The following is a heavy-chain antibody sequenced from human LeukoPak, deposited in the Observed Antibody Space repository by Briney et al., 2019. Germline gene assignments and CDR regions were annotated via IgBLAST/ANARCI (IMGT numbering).Heavy chain of an antibody. J-gene: IGHJ4*02. D-gene: IGHD5-24*01. Sequence: KTSETLSLTCTVSGGSISSYYWSWIRQPPGKGLEWIGSIYYSGSTYYNPSLKSRVTISVDASKNQFSLKLSSVTAADTAVYYCASGLGSEMATITDSVDYWGQGTLVTVSS. CDR1: GGSISSYY. CDR2: IYYSGST. CDR3: ASGLGSEMATITDSVDY. V-gene: IGHV4-59*05.